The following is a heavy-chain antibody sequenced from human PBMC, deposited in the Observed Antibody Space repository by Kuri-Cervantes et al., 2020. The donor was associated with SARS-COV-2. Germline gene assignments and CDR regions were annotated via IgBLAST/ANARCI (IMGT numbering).Heavy chain of an antibody. CDR2: IYHSGST. D-gene: IGHD2-15*01. Sequence: SETLSPTCALSGYSISSGYYWGWIRQPPGKGLEWIGSIYHSGSTYYNPSLKSRVTISVDTSKNLFSLKLSSVTAADTAVYCCASQMGRVVDAFDIWGQGTMVTVSS. CDR3: ASQMGRVVDAFDI. CDR1: GYSISSGYY. V-gene: IGHV4-38-2*01. J-gene: IGHJ3*02.